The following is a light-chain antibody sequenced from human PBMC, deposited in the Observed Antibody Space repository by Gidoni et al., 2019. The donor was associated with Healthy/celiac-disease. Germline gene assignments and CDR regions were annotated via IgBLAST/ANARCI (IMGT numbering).Light chain of an antibody. CDR1: QCISSY. J-gene: IGKJ4*01. Sequence: AIRMTQSPSSFSASTGDRVTITCRARQCISSYLAWYQQKPGKAPTLLIYGASTLQSGVPSRFSGSGSGTDFTLTISCLQSEDFATYYWQQYYSYPLTFXGXTKVEIK. CDR2: GAS. CDR3: QQYYSYPLT. V-gene: IGKV1-8*01.